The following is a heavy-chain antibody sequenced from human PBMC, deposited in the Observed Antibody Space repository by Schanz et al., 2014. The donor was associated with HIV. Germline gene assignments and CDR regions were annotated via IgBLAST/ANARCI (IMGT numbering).Heavy chain of an antibody. V-gene: IGHV3-NL1*01. CDR1: GFSFSNFG. J-gene: IGHJ4*02. CDR2: IDTDWST. CDR3: ANEEVPNDF. Sequence: QVQLVESGGGVVQPGNSLTLSCEASGFSFSNFGMHWVRQAPGKGLVWVSHIDTDWSTNYADSVKGRFTISRDNSKNTVYLQMNSLRAEDTAVYYCANEEVPNDFWGQGTLVTVSS.